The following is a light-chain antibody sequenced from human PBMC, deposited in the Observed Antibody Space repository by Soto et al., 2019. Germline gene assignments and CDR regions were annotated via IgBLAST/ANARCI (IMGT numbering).Light chain of an antibody. CDR1: QSVRSS. Sequence: IVLTQYKATLSCSPRQRATPSCRASQSVRSSSAWYQQQPGQAPRLLIYDASNRATGIPGRFSGSGSGTDFTLTISSLEPEDFGVYYCQHRSIWPVSFGQGRLLEVK. J-gene: IGKJ5*01. CDR3: QHRSIWPVS. V-gene: IGKV3-11*01. CDR2: DAS.